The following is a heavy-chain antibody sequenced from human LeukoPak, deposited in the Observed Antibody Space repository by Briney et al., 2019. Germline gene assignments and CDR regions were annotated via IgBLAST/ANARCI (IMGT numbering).Heavy chain of an antibody. Sequence: GGSLRLSCAASGFTFDDYAMHWVGQAPGKGVEWVSGISWNSGSIGYADSVKGRFTISRDNAKNSLYLQMNSLRAEDTALYYCAKGARYSSSWYEEDFDYWGQGTLVTVSS. V-gene: IGHV3-9*01. J-gene: IGHJ4*02. CDR2: ISWNSGSI. CDR1: GFTFDDYA. CDR3: AKGARYSSSWYEEDFDY. D-gene: IGHD6-13*01.